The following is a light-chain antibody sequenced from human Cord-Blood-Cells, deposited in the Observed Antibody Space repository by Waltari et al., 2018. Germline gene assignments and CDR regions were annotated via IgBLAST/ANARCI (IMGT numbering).Light chain of an antibody. J-gene: IGKJ4*01. V-gene: IGKV3-15*01. CDR3: QQYNNWPLT. Sequence: EIVMTQSPVPLSVSPGERATLACRASQSVSSNLAWYQQKPGQAPRLLIYGASTTATGIPARFSGSGSGTEFTLTISSLQSEDFAVYYCQQYNNWPLTFGGGTKVEIK. CDR1: QSVSSN. CDR2: GAS.